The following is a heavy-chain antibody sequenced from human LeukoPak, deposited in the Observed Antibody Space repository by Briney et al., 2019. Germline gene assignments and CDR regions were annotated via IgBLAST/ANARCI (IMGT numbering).Heavy chain of an antibody. J-gene: IGHJ4*02. CDR3: ARLLAGCPGGRCRAHFDY. CDR1: GDSINSNY. CDR2: IYYGGST. V-gene: IGHV4-59*01. Sequence: SETLSLTCSVSGDSINSNYWSWMRQPPGKGLEWIGYIYYGGSTNYNPSLKSRVSMSVDTTKNQFSLNLSSVTAADTAVYHCARLLAGCPGGRCRAHFDYWGQGTLVTVSS. D-gene: IGHD2-15*01.